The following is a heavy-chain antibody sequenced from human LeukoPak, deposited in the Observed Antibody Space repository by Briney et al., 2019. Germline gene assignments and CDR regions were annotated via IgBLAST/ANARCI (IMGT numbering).Heavy chain of an antibody. CDR2: ISTISGSGPGT. CDR3: AKAPIGYSSSWYYFDY. V-gene: IGHV3-23*01. CDR1: GFTFSNYA. Sequence: PGGSLRLSCAASGFTFSNYAMSWVRQAPGKGLEWVSAISTISGSGPGTYYADPVKGRFTISRDKSKNTLYLQMNSLRAEDTAVYYCAKAPIGYSSSWYYFDYWGQGTLVTVSS. D-gene: IGHD6-13*01. J-gene: IGHJ4*02.